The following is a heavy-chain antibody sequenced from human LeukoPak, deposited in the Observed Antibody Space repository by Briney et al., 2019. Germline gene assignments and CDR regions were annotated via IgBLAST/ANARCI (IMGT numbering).Heavy chain of an antibody. Sequence: ASVRVSCKASGYTFTRYYMHWVRQAPGQGLEWMGIINPSGGSISYAQKFQGRVTMPTDTSTSTVYMELTSLRSEDTAVYYCASSLRTGYSSQGAFDIWGQGTMVSVSS. D-gene: IGHD6-13*01. CDR3: ASSLRTGYSSQGAFDI. CDR2: INPSGGSI. CDR1: GYTFTRYY. J-gene: IGHJ3*02. V-gene: IGHV1-46*01.